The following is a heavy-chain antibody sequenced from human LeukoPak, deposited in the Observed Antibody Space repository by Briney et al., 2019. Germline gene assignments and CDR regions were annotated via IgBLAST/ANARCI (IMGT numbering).Heavy chain of an antibody. V-gene: IGHV3-48*03. CDR1: GFTFSSYE. Sequence: PGGSLRLSCAASGFTFSSYEMNWVRQAPGKGLEWVSHISSSGSTIYYADSVKGRFTISRDNAKNSLYLQMISLRAEDTAVYYCARGMGIVVPGTGYFDCWGQGTLVTVSS. D-gene: IGHD6-19*01. CDR2: ISSSGSTI. J-gene: IGHJ4*02. CDR3: ARGMGIVVPGTGYFDC.